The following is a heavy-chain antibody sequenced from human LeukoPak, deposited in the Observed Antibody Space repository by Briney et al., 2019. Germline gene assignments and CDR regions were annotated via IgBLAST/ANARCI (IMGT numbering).Heavy chain of an antibody. D-gene: IGHD3-22*01. CDR1: GGSFSGYY. J-gene: IGHJ3*02. CDR3: ARSFSFDSSDAFDI. V-gene: IGHV4-34*01. Sequence: SEALSLTCAVYGGSFSGYYWSWIRQPPGKGLEWIGEINHSGSTNYNPPLKSRVTISVDTSKNQFSLKLSSVTAADTAVYYCARSFSFDSSDAFDIWGQGTMVTVSS. CDR2: INHSGST.